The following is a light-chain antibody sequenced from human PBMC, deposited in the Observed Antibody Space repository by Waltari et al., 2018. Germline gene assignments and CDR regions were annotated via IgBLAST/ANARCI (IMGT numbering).Light chain of an antibody. CDR1: SSNIGSKT. V-gene: IGLV1-44*01. J-gene: IGLJ1*01. CDR2: NNE. CDR3: ASWDGSLSGYV. Sequence: QSVLTQPPSASGTPGQRVTISCSGRSSNIGSKTVTWYQQLPGTAPKLPIFNNEDRPSGVPDRFSGSWSGTSASLAISGLQSDDEATYYCASWDGSLSGYVFGTGTRVTVL.